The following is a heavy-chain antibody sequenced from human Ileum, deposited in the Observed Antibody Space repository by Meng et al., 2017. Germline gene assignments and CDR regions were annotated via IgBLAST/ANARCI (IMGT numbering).Heavy chain of an antibody. Sequence: GESLKISCAASGFSFSTVDVNWVRQAPGKGLEWVSGITGDGRATFYADSVRGRFTISKDNSKNRLDLQMNSLRAEDTAMYYCAKVNWHDRQGHWGKGPLVTVSS. V-gene: IGHV3-23*01. CDR3: AKVNWHDRQGH. CDR2: ITGDGRAT. D-gene: IGHD1-1*01. J-gene: IGHJ4*02. CDR1: GFSFSTVD.